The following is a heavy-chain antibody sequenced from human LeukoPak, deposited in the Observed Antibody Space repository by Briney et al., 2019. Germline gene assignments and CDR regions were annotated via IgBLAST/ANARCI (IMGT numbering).Heavy chain of an antibody. V-gene: IGHV3-33*01. CDR2: IWYDGSNR. Sequence: GGSLRLSCAASGFTFSRYGMHWVRQAPGKGLEWVAVIWYDGSNRQYADSVKGRFTISRDNSKNTLYLQMNSLRAEDTAVYHCARDFGFSPSSGYSFDYWGQGNLVTVSS. CDR1: GFTFSRYG. D-gene: IGHD3-22*01. CDR3: ARDFGFSPSSGYSFDY. J-gene: IGHJ4*02.